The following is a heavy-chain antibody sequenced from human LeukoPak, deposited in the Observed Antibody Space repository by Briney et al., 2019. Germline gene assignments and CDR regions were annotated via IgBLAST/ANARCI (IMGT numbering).Heavy chain of an antibody. J-gene: IGHJ4*02. CDR3: ARGDGMANFDY. CDR2: ISSSSSYI. CDR1: GFTFSSYS. V-gene: IGHV3-21*01. Sequence: GGSLRLSCAASGFTFSSYSMNWVRQAPGKGLEWVSSISSSSSYIYYADSVKGRFTISRDNAKNSLHLQMNSLRAEDTAVYYCARGDGMANFDYWGQGTLVTVSS. D-gene: IGHD5-24*01.